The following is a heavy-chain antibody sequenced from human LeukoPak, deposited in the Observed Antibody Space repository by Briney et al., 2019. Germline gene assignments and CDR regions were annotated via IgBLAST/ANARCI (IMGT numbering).Heavy chain of an antibody. J-gene: IGHJ4*02. CDR2: IYSGGGT. CDR3: ARCSTSCYYFDY. CDR1: GFTVSSNY. Sequence: GGSLRLSCAASGFTVSSNYMSWVRQAPGKGLEWVSIIYSGGGTYYADSVKGRFTVSRDISKNTLYLHMNSLRGEDTAVYYCARCSTSCYYFDYWGQGTLVTVSS. V-gene: IGHV3-66*01. D-gene: IGHD2-2*01.